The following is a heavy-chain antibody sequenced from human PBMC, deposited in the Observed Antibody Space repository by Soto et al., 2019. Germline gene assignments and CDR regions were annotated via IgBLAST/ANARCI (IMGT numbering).Heavy chain of an antibody. V-gene: IGHV3-53*01. Sequence: EVKLVESGGGLVQPGGSLRLSCAASGFTVSDYYMTWVRQAPGKGLEWVSLLYSGGSTIYADSVKGRVTISRDSYKNTLYLQMNSLRVEDTAVYYCARATVGASDFGFDSWGQGTLVTVSS. CDR2: LYSGGST. CDR1: GFTVSDYY. CDR3: ARATVGASDFGFDS. D-gene: IGHD1-26*01. J-gene: IGHJ4*02.